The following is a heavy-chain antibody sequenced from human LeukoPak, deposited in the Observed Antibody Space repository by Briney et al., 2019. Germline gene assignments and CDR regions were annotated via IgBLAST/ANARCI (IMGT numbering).Heavy chain of an antibody. CDR2: INHSGST. D-gene: IGHD3-22*01. CDR3: ARDRGGYSDNWFDP. V-gene: IGHV4-34*01. CDR1: GGSFSGYY. Sequence: PSETLSLTCAVYGGSFSGYYWSWIRQPPGKGLEWIGEINHSGSTNYNPSLKSRVTISVDTSKNQFSLKLSSVTAADTAVYYCARDRGGYSDNWFDPWGQGTLVTVSS. J-gene: IGHJ5*02.